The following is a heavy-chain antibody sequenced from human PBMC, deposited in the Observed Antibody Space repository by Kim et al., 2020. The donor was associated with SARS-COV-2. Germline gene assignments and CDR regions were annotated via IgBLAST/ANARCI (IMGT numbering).Heavy chain of an antibody. CDR3: ARDLVDRGGY. Sequence: ASVKVSCKTSGYTFTANYIHWARQAPGQGLEWMGRINPSSGGTNYAQKFQGRVTMTRDTSISTAYMELSRLSSDDTAVYYCARDLVDRGGYCGQGNLVTV. CDR1: GYTFTANY. D-gene: IGHD3-16*01. V-gene: IGHV1-2*06. CDR2: INPSSGGT. J-gene: IGHJ4*02.